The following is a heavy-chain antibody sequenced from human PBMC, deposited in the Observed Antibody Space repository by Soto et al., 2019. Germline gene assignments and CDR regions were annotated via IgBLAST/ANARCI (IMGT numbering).Heavy chain of an antibody. CDR2: ISSSGDAI. J-gene: IGHJ6*02. CDR1: GFIFSDYT. CDR3: ARDHGGSTWFVGVYYFFGMDV. Sequence: EVQLVESGGDLVQPGGSLRLSCAASGFIFSDYTMTWVRQAPGRGLEFVSHISSSGDAIFYAESVKGRFTVSRDNAKNSLYLQMNSLRDDDTDVYFCARDHGGSTWFVGVYYFFGMDVWGQGTAVTVSS. D-gene: IGHD6-13*01. V-gene: IGHV3-48*02.